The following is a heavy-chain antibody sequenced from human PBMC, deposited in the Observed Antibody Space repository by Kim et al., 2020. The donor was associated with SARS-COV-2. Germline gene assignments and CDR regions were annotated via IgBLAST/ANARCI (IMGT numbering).Heavy chain of an antibody. Sequence: GGSLRLSCAASGFTFSSYSMNWVRQAPGKGLEWVSSISSSSSYIYYADSVKGRFTISRDNAKNSLYLQMNSLRAEDTAVYYCASWELEGEEFDYWGQGTLVTVSS. D-gene: IGHD1-1*01. CDR2: ISSSSSYI. V-gene: IGHV3-21*01. CDR1: GFTFSSYS. J-gene: IGHJ4*02. CDR3: ASWELEGEEFDY.